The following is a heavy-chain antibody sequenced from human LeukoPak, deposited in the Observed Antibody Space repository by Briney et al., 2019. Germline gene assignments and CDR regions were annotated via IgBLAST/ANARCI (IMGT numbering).Heavy chain of an antibody. Sequence: SETPSLTCTVSGDSIDSHYWSWIRQPPGKGLEWIGFIYYTGSANYNPSLKSRVTMSVDTPKNQFSLKVSSVTAADTAVYYCARDLVVGLFDYWGQGSLVTVSS. J-gene: IGHJ4*02. D-gene: IGHD2-15*01. V-gene: IGHV4-59*11. CDR1: GDSIDSHY. CDR2: IYYTGSA. CDR3: ARDLVVGLFDY.